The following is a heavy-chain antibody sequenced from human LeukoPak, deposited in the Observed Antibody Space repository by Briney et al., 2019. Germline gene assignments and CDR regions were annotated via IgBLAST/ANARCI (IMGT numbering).Heavy chain of an antibody. Sequence: ASVKVSCKASGYTFTSYYMHWVRRAPGQGLEWMGIINPSGGSTSYAQKFQGRVTMTRDTSTSTVYMELSSLRSEDTAVYYCARHKVTIFGVVPDAFDIWGQGTMVTVSS. CDR2: INPSGGST. CDR1: GYTFTSYY. D-gene: IGHD3-3*01. J-gene: IGHJ3*02. V-gene: IGHV1-46*01. CDR3: ARHKVTIFGVVPDAFDI.